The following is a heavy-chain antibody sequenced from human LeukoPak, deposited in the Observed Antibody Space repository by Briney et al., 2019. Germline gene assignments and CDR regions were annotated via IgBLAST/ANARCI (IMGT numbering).Heavy chain of an antibody. CDR2: IYSDNT. Sequence: GGSLRLSCTVSGFTVSSNSMSWVRQAPGKGLEWVSFIYSDNTHYSDSVKGRFTISRDNSKNTLYLQMNSLRAEDTAVYYCARDRGGIVVVPAAMRAFDIWGQGTMVTVSS. CDR3: ARDRGGIVVVPAAMRAFDI. V-gene: IGHV3-66*03. D-gene: IGHD2-2*01. J-gene: IGHJ3*02. CDR1: GFTVSSNS.